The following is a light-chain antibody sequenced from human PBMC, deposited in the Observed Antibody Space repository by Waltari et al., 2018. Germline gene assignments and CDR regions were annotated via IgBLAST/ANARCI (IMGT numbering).Light chain of an antibody. Sequence: SYELTQPPSVSVSPGQTASITCSGDKLGEKYACWYQQKPGQSPVLVIYQDNKRPSGSPERFSGSNSGNTVTLTSSGTQALDEADYDCQAWDSNTAGGVFGGGTKLTVL. CDR2: QDN. V-gene: IGLV3-1*01. J-gene: IGLJ2*01. CDR3: QAWDSNTAGGV. CDR1: KLGEKY.